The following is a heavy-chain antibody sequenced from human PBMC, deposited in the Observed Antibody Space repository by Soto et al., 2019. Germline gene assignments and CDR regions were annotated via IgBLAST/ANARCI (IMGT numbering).Heavy chain of an antibody. V-gene: IGHV4-34*01. CDR2: INHSGST. D-gene: IGHD6-19*01. CDR3: ARMYSSGWYPLGYYGMDV. J-gene: IGHJ6*02. CDR1: GGSFSGYY. Sequence: SETLSLTCAVYGGSFSGYYWSWIRQPPGKGLEWIGEINHSGSTNYNPSLKSRVTISVDTSKNQFSLKLSSVTAADTAVYYCARMYSSGWYPLGYYGMDVWGQGTTVTVS.